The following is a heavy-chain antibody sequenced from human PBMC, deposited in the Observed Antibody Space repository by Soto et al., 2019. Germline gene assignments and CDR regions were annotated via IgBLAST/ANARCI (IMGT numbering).Heavy chain of an antibody. CDR3: AREGSNYCYDSSGYDY. CDR1: GGSISCGGYS. V-gene: IGHV4-30-2*01. CDR2: IYHSGST. J-gene: IGHJ4*02. D-gene: IGHD3-22*01. Sequence: SETLSLTCAVSGGSISCGGYSWSWIRQPPGKGLEWIGYIYHSGSTYYNPSLKSRVTISVDRSKNQFSLKLSSVTAADTAVYYCAREGSNYCYDSSGYDYWGQGTLVTVSS.